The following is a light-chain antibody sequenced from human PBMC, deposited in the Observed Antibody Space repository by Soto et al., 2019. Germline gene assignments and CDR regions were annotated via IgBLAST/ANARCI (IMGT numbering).Light chain of an antibody. CDR2: GAS. J-gene: IGKJ4*01. Sequence: EIVLTQSPGTLSLSPGERATLYCRASQSVGSNYLAWYQQKPGQAPRVLIYGASSRATGIPDRFSGSGSGTDFTLTISSLEPEDFAVYYCQQRSNWQGATFGGGTKVDIK. CDR1: QSVGSNY. CDR3: QQRSNWQGAT. V-gene: IGKV3D-20*02.